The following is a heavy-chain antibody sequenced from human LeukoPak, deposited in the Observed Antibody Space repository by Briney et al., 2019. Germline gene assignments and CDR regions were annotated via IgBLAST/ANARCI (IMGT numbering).Heavy chain of an antibody. Sequence: SETLSLTCTVSGDSINSYYWSWIRQPPGKGLEWIGNIYYSGSTNYNPSLKSRVTISIDTSRTQFSLNLSSVTAADTAMYYCARDRVGDSWGQGTLGPVSS. V-gene: IGHV4-59*12. D-gene: IGHD3-10*01. CDR1: GDSINSYY. J-gene: IGHJ4*02. CDR2: IYYSGST. CDR3: ARDRVGDS.